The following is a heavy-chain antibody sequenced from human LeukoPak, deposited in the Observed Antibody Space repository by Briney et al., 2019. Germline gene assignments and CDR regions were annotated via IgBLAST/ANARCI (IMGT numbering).Heavy chain of an antibody. CDR3: ARRIGSGIYSFDY. V-gene: IGHV5-51*01. Sequence: KHGESLKISCTGSGYSFTSYLIGGVRQMPGKGLEWMGIVYPGEPDTRYSPSFQGQVAISADKSISTAYLQWLSLKASDTAMYYCARRIGSGIYSFDYWGQGDLVTVSS. CDR1: GYSFTSYL. CDR2: VYPGEPDT. J-gene: IGHJ4*02. D-gene: IGHD3-10*01.